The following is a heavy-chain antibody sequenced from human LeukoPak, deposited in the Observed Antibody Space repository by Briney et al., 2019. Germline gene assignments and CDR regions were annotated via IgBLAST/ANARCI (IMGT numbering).Heavy chain of an antibody. CDR2: LSYDGSIT. CDR1: GFTLSSYA. J-gene: IGHJ4*02. CDR3: ARGIVAVASTGYFDL. Sequence: PGGSLRLSCAASGFTLSSYAMNWVRQPPGKGLEWMAVLSYDGSITYYADSVKGRFTISRDTSKDTLYLQMNSLRPDDTAVYYCARGIVAVASTGYFDLWGQGTLVTVSS. V-gene: IGHV3-30*04. D-gene: IGHD2-15*01.